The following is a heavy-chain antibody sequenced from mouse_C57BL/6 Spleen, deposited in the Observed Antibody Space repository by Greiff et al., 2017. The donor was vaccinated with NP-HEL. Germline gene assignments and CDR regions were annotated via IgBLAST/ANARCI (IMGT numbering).Heavy chain of an antibody. D-gene: IGHD2-12*01. CDR3: ARFFTTGDYYAMDY. CDR2: IWSGGST. CDR1: GFSLTSYG. V-gene: IGHV2-2*01. Sequence: VQLQESGPGLVQPSQSLSITCTVSGFSLTSYGVHWVRQSPGKGLEWLGVIWSGGSTDYNAAFISRLSISKDNSKSQVFFKMNSLQADDTAIYYCARFFTTGDYYAMDYWGQGTSVTVSS. J-gene: IGHJ4*01.